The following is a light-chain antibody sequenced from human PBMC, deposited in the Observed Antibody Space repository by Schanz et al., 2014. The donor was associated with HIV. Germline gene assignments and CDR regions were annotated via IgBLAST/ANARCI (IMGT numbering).Light chain of an antibody. CDR3: SSYTSSISLV. Sequence: QSALTQPASVSGSPGHSITIPCTGTSSDVGGYNYPSWYQQHPGKAPKLMLYDVNNRPSGISNRFSGSKSGNTASLTISGLQGEDEADYYCSSYTSSISLVFGGGTKLTVL. CDR2: DVN. V-gene: IGLV2-14*03. J-gene: IGLJ2*01. CDR1: SSDVGGYNY.